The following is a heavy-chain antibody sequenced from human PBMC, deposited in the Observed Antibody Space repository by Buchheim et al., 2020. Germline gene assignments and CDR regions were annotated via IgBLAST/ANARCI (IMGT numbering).Heavy chain of an antibody. CDR3: ARDQFNFGSGSYRGFDAFDI. CDR2: INQDGSVK. CDR1: GFTFSSSW. J-gene: IGHJ3*02. Sequence: EVQLVESGGGLVQPGGSLRLSCVASGFTFSSSWMSWVRQVPGKGLEWVSNINQDGSVKYYVDSVKGRFTISRDNATNSLYLQMNSLRAEDTAVYYCARDQFNFGSGSYRGFDAFDIWGQGT. V-gene: IGHV3-7*01. D-gene: IGHD1-26*01.